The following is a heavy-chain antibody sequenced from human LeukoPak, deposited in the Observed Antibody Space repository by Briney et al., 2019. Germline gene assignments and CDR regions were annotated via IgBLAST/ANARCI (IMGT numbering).Heavy chain of an antibody. CDR2: IYTSGST. V-gene: IGHV4-61*02. CDR3: ARDERDLSWYGGYYFDY. D-gene: IGHD6-13*01. J-gene: IGHJ4*02. CDR1: GGSISSGSYY. Sequence: SETLSLTCTVSGGSISSGSYYWSWLRQPAGKGLEWIGRIYTSGSTNYNPSLKSRVTISVDTSKNQFSLKLSSVTAADTAVYYCARDERDLSWYGGYYFDYWGQGTLVTVSS.